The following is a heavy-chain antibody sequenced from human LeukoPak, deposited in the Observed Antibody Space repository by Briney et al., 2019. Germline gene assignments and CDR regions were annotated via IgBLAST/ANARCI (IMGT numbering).Heavy chain of an antibody. Sequence: SQTLSLTCSVSGDSISSGGYYWSWIRQPPGKALEWIGYIYYTGSTSYNPSLRSRVTISVDTSKNQFSLKLNSMTAADTAVYYCARDDCSGGICYAGIRDYMDVWGKGTTVTVSS. CDR2: IYYTGST. V-gene: IGHV4-61*08. CDR1: GDSISSGGYY. CDR3: ARDDCSGGICYAGIRDYMDV. D-gene: IGHD2-15*01. J-gene: IGHJ6*03.